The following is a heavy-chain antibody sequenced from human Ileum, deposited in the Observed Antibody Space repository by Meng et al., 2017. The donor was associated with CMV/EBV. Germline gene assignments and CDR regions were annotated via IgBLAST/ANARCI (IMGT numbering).Heavy chain of an antibody. D-gene: IGHD2-21*02. CDR3: ASGDSLRAVDF. CDR1: GASISRSTYY. V-gene: IGHV4-39*07. J-gene: IGHJ4*02. Sequence: QRQRQGSGPGLVTPSETLSLTCTVSGASISRSTYYWGWIRQPPGKGLEWIGSIYYSGGTYYNPSLKSRVTISVDTSKNQFSLKLNSVTAADTAVYYCASGDSLRAVDFWGQGTLVTVSS. CDR2: IYYSGGT.